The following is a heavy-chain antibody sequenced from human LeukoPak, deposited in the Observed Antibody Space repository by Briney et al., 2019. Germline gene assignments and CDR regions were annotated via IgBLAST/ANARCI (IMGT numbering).Heavy chain of an antibody. CDR3: ARERWELRQDYYFDY. CDR1: GGSIYSYY. CDR2: IHYSGST. V-gene: IGHV4-59*12. Sequence: PSETLSLTCTVSGGSIYSYYWCWIRQPPGKGLEWIGYIHYSGSTNYNPSLKSRVTISVDTSKNQFSLKLSSVTAADTAVYYCARERWELRQDYYFDYWGQGTLVTVSS. D-gene: IGHD1-26*01. J-gene: IGHJ4*02.